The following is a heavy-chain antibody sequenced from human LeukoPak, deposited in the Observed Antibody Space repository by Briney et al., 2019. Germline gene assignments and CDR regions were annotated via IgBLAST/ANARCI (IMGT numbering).Heavy chain of an antibody. CDR3: AREGVVVPAAMNGFDP. D-gene: IGHD2-2*01. CDR2: IYCSGST. V-gene: IGHV4-30-4*01. J-gene: IGHJ5*02. CDR1: GGSISSGDYY. Sequence: PSQTLSLTCTVSGGSISSGDYYWSWIRQPPGKGLEWIGYIYCSGSTYYNPSLKSRVTISVDTSKNQFSLKLSSVTAADTAVYYCAREGVVVPAAMNGFDPWGQGTLVTVSS.